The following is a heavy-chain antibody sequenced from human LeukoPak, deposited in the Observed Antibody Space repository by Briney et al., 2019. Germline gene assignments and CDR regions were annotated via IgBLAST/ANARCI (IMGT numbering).Heavy chain of an antibody. D-gene: IGHD1-14*01. CDR3: ARGEEPLAANTLAY. J-gene: IGHJ4*02. V-gene: IGHV3-53*01. CDR2: LYSDGNT. Sequence: GGSLRLSCAASGFTVITNDMTWVPQAPGKGLESVSVLYSDGNTKYADSVQGRFTISRDNSKNTLYLEMNSLSPDDTAVYYCARGEEPLAANTLAYWGQGTLVTVSS. CDR1: GFTVITND.